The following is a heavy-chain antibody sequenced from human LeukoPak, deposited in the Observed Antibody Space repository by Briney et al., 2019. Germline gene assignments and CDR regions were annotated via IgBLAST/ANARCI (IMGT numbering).Heavy chain of an antibody. CDR1: GFTFSSYA. Sequence: GGSLRLSCAASGFTFSSYAMHWVRQAPGKGLEWVAVISYDGSNKYYADSVKGRFTISRDNSKNTLYLQMNSLRAEDTAVYYCARDRATPYDFWSGYVYYYYGMDVWGQGTTVTVSS. J-gene: IGHJ6*02. CDR3: ARDRATPYDFWSGYVYYYYGMDV. CDR2: ISYDGSNK. V-gene: IGHV3-30-3*01. D-gene: IGHD3-3*01.